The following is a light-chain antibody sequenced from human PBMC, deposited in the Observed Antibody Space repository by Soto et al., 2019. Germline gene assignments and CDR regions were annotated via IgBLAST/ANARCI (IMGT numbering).Light chain of an antibody. CDR2: DAS. CDR1: QSISSW. V-gene: IGKV1-5*01. Sequence: DIQMTQSPSTLSASVGEGVTITCRASQSISSWLAWYQQKPGKAPKLLIYDASSLESGVPSRFSGSGSGTEFTLTISSLQSEDFAVYYCQQYRSWPRTFGQGTKVDIK. J-gene: IGKJ1*01. CDR3: QQYRSWPRT.